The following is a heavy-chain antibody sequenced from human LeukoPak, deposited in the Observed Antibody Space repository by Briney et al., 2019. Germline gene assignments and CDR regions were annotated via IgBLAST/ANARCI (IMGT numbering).Heavy chain of an antibody. CDR3: AKARGRWLPSFYYFDY. V-gene: IGHV3-23*01. J-gene: IGHJ4*02. CDR2: ISGSGGST. Sequence: GGSLRLSCAAYGFTFSSYAMSWVRQAPGKGLEWVSAISGSGGSTYYADSVKGRFTISRDNSKNTLYLQMNSLRAEDTAVYYCAKARGRWLPSFYYFDYWGQGTLVTVSS. D-gene: IGHD5-12*01. CDR1: GFTFSSYA.